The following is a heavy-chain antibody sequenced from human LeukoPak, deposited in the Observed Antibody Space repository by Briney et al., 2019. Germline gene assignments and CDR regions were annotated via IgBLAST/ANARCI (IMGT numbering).Heavy chain of an antibody. J-gene: IGHJ4*02. V-gene: IGHV3-23*01. CDR2: ISHSGGTT. CDR3: ARRAGAYSHPYDY. D-gene: IGHD4/OR15-4a*01. CDR1: GFTFASFA. Sequence: GGSLRLSCAASGFTFASFAMTWVRQAPGKGLEWVSAISHSGGTTYYADPVKGRFTISRDNSKNTLYLQMNSLRADDTAVYYCARRAGAYSHPYDYWGQGTLVTVSS.